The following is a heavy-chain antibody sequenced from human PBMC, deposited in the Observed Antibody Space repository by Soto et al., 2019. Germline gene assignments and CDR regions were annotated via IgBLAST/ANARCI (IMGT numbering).Heavy chain of an antibody. D-gene: IGHD6-6*01. J-gene: IGHJ4*02. CDR3: ARVIGQLLYFDY. CDR2: IYYSGST. V-gene: IGHV4-31*03. Sequence: QVQLQESGPGLVKPSQTLSLTCTVSGGSISSGGYYWSWIRQHPGKGLEWIGYIYYSGSTYYNPSLKRRVTISVDTYKNQFSLTLSSVTAADTAVYYCARVIGQLLYFDYWGQGTLVTVSS. CDR1: GGSISSGGYY.